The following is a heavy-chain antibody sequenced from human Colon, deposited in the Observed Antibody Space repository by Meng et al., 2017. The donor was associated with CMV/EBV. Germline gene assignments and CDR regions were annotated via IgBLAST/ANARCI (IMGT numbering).Heavy chain of an antibody. CDR1: GFIFSDHY. J-gene: IGHJ4*01. CDR3: ARGTQYSDFWSGFPF. D-gene: IGHD3-3*01. V-gene: IGHV3-23*01. CDR2: IIGSGFYT. Sequence: GGSLRLSCAGSGFIFSDHYIDWVRQAPGKGLEWVASIIGSGFYTYYADSVKGRFTISRDNSRNMIDLQMNNLTAEDTALYYCARGTQYSDFWSGFPFWGHGTLVTVSS.